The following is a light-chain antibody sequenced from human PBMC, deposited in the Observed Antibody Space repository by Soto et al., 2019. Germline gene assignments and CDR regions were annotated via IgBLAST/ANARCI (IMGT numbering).Light chain of an antibody. J-gene: IGKJ1*01. Sequence: DIVMTQSPLSLPVTPGEPASISCRSSQSLLHSNVYNYLDWYLQKPGQSPQLLIYLGSNRASGVPDRFSGSGSGTDFTLKIRRVEAEDVGVYYCMQALQTPPWTFGQGTTGDIK. V-gene: IGKV2-28*01. CDR1: QSLLHSNVYNY. CDR2: LGS. CDR3: MQALQTPPWT.